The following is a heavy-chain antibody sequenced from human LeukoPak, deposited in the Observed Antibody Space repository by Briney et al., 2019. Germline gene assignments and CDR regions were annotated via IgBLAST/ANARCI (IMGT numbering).Heavy chain of an antibody. CDR3: ARVWLRDGWFDP. Sequence: SVKVSCKASGGTFSSSAISWVRQAPGQGLEWMGGIIPIFGTANYAQKFQGRVTITTDESTSTAYMELSSLRSEDTAVYYCARVWLRDGWFDPWGQGTLVTVSS. V-gene: IGHV1-69*05. J-gene: IGHJ5*02. CDR1: GGTFSSSA. D-gene: IGHD2-21*01. CDR2: IIPIFGTA.